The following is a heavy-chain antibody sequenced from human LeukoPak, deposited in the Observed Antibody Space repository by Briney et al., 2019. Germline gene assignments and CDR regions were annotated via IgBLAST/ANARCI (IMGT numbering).Heavy chain of an antibody. CDR2: IWHSGST. J-gene: IGHJ3*02. CDR3: ARANSSGYYHQAFDI. D-gene: IGHD3-22*01. Sequence: PSETLSLTCNVSGVSISNFYWTWIRQPPGKGLEWIGYIWHSGSTKYNPSLKSRVTISADTSKNQFSLRLKSVTAADTAVYYCARANSSGYYHQAFDIWGQGTMVTVSS. CDR1: GVSISNFY. V-gene: IGHV4-59*01.